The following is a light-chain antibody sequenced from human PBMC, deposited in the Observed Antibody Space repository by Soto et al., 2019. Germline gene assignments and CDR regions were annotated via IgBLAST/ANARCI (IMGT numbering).Light chain of an antibody. V-gene: IGKV1-5*01. CDR2: DAS. CDR3: QQYNSYST. J-gene: IGKJ1*01. CDR1: QSIRSW. Sequence: DIQMTQSPSTLSASVGDRVTITCRASQSIRSWLAWYQQKPGKAPKLLIYDASSLQSGVPSRFSGRGSGTEFTLTISSLQPDDFATYYCQQYNSYSTFGQGTKVDIK.